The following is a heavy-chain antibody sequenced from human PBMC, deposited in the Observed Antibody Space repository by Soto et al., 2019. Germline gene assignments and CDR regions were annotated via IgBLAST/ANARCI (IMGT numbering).Heavy chain of an antibody. Sequence: GGSLRLSCAASGFIFSSYIMTWVRQAPGKGLEWVSGISGSGDSTYYADSVKGRFTVSRDNSKNTLYLQMNSLRAEDTAVFYCAKERSSGWSLDYWGQGTLVTVSS. CDR1: GFIFSSYI. J-gene: IGHJ4*02. CDR3: AKERSSGWSLDY. D-gene: IGHD6-19*01. CDR2: ISGSGDST. V-gene: IGHV3-23*01.